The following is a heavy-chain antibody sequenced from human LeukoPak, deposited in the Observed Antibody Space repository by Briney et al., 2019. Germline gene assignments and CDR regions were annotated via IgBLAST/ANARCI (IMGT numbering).Heavy chain of an antibody. V-gene: IGHV4-39*07. CDR2: IYYSGST. Sequence: SETLSLTCTVSGGSISSSSYFWGWIRQPPGKGLEWIGSIYYSGSTYYNPSLNSRVTMSVDTSKNQFSLKLSSVTAADTAVYYCARDEGYSYGYSEVDYWGQGTLVTVSS. CDR3: ARDEGYSYGYSEVDY. CDR1: GGSISSSSYF. D-gene: IGHD5-18*01. J-gene: IGHJ4*02.